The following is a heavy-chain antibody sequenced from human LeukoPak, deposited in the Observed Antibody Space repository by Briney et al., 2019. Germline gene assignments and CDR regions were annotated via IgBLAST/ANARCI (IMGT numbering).Heavy chain of an antibody. CDR1: GGSFSGYY. Sequence: SETLSLTCAVYGGSFSGYYWSWIRQPPGKGLEWIGEINHSGSTNYNPSLKSRVTISVDTSKNQFSLKLSSVTAADTAVYYCARLEKTMTSDAFDIWGQGTMVTVSS. CDR3: ARLEKTMTSDAFDI. V-gene: IGHV4-34*01. J-gene: IGHJ3*02. D-gene: IGHD3-22*01. CDR2: INHSGST.